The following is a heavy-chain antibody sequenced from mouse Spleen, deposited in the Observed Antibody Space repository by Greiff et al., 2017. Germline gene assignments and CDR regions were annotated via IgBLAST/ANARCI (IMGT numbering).Heavy chain of an antibody. CDR1: GYAFSSSW. V-gene: IGHV1-82*01. D-gene: IGHD1-1*01. J-gene: IGHJ2*01. CDR3: ANYGPYYFDC. Sequence: QVQLQQSGPELVKPGASVKISCTASGYAFSSSWMNWVKQRPGKGLEWIGRIYPGDGDTNYNGKFKGKATLTADKSSSTAYMQLSRLTSEDSAVYCCANYGPYYFDCWGQGTTLTVSS. CDR2: IYPGDGDT.